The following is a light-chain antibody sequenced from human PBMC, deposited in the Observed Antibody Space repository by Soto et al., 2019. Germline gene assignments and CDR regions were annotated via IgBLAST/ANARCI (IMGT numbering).Light chain of an antibody. CDR3: QHMRT. CDR1: QNINNW. V-gene: IGKV1-5*01. J-gene: IGKJ1*01. CDR2: DAS. Sequence: DIQMTQSPGTLSASIVDRVTITCRASQNINNWIAWYQQKPGKAPKFLIYDASTLESGVPSRFSGSGFGTEFSLTISSLQPDDFGSYYCQHMRTFGQGTKVDIK.